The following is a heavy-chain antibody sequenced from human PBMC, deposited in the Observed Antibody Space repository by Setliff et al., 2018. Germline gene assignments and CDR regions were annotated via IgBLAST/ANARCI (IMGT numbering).Heavy chain of an antibody. CDR1: GGSISSGSYY. J-gene: IGHJ4*02. D-gene: IGHD2-2*01. CDR2: IYTSGST. Sequence: SETLSLTCTVSGGSISSGSYYWSWIRRPAGKGLEWIGHIYTSGSTNYNPSLKSRVTISVDTSKNQFSLKLSSVTAADTAVYYCATNPYQLLNFDYWGQGTLVTVSS. CDR3: ATNPYQLLNFDY. V-gene: IGHV4-61*09.